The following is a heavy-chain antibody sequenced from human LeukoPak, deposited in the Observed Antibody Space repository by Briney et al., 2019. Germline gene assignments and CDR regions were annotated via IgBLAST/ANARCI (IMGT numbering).Heavy chain of an antibody. CDR2: ISSSSSTI. V-gene: IGHV3-48*04. J-gene: IGHJ3*02. CDR3: ARDVGSGKSSAFDI. CDR1: GFTFSSYS. Sequence: PGGSLRLSCAASGFTFSSYSMNWVRQAPGKGLEWVSYISSSSSTIYYADSVKGRFTISRDNAKNSLYLQMNSLRAEDTAVYYCARDVGSGKSSAFDIWGQGTMVTVSS. D-gene: IGHD3-10*01.